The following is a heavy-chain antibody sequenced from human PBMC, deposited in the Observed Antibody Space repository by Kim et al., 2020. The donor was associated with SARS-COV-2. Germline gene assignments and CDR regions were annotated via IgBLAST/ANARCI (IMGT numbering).Heavy chain of an antibody. J-gene: IGHJ4*02. CDR1: GFTFSNAW. CDR2: IKSKTDGGTT. Sequence: GGSLRLSCAASGFTFSNAWMSWVRQAPGKGLEWVGRIKSKTDGGTTDYAAPVKGRFTISRDDSKNTLYLQMNSLKTEDTAVYYCTTDFAGVWRGSDSSSPTVYYFDYWGQGTLVTVSS. V-gene: IGHV3-15*01. D-gene: IGHD6-6*01. CDR3: TTDFAGVWRGSDSSSPTVYYFDY.